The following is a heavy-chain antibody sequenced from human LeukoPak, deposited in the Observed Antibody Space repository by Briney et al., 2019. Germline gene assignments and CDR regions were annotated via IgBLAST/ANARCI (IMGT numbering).Heavy chain of an antibody. Sequence: PGGSLRLSCAASGFTFSSYAMPWVRQAPGKGVEWVAVISYDGSNKYYADSVKGRFTISRDNSKNTLYLQMNSLRAEDTAVYYCARATDKEWLLYSHYYGMDVWGQGTTVTVSS. CDR1: GFTFSSYA. J-gene: IGHJ6*02. V-gene: IGHV3-30-3*01. CDR2: ISYDGSNK. CDR3: ARATDKEWLLYSHYYGMDV. D-gene: IGHD3-3*01.